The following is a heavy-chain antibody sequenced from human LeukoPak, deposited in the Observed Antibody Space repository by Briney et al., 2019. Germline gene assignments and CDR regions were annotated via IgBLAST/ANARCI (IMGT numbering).Heavy chain of an antibody. J-gene: IGHJ3*02. Sequence: SQTLSLTCTVSGGSISSGGYYWSWIRQHPGKGLEWIGYIYYSGSTYCNPSLKSRVTISVDTSKNQFSLKLSSVTAADTAVYYCARDKGVGATGNAFDIWGQGTMVTVSS. CDR3: ARDKGVGATGNAFDI. D-gene: IGHD1-26*01. CDR2: IYYSGST. CDR1: GGSISSGGYY. V-gene: IGHV4-31*03.